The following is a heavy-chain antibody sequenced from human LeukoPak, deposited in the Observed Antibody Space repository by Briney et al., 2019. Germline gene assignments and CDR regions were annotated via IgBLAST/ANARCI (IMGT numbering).Heavy chain of an antibody. CDR3: ARTTPLTASGYDC. V-gene: IGHV1-8*03. Sequence: ASVKVSCKTSGYTFTTYHINWVRQATGQGREWLGWMNPYNGDRGYAQEFQGRLSITSDTSISTAYMELSSLKSDDTAVYFCARTTPLTASGYDCWGQGTLVTVSS. J-gene: IGHJ4*02. CDR2: MNPYNGDR. D-gene: IGHD4-17*01. CDR1: GYTFTTYH.